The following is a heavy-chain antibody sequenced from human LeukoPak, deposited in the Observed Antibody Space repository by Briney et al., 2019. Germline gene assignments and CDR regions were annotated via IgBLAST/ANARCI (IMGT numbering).Heavy chain of an antibody. CDR3: ARSSGGVPSADY. Sequence: GGSLRLSCAASGFTFSSYEMTWVRQAPGKGLEWVSHISSSASTRYYADSVKGRFTISRDNAKNSLYLQMNRVRAEDTGVYYCARSSGGVPSADYWGQGTLVTVSS. V-gene: IGHV3-48*03. CDR2: ISSSASTR. J-gene: IGHJ4*02. D-gene: IGHD3-16*01. CDR1: GFTFSSYE.